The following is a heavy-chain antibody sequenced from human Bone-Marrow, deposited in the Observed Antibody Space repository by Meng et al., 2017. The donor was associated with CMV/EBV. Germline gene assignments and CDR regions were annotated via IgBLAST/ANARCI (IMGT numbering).Heavy chain of an antibody. CDR1: GFTFSDY. CDR2: ISSGGTTI. D-gene: IGHD6-13*01. CDR3: ARGVPGGIAAAGTHLRYYYYGMDV. J-gene: IGHJ6*02. Sequence: GESLKISCAASGFTFSDYCWIRQAPGKGLEWVSYISSGGTTIYYADSVKGRFTISRDNAKNSLYLQMNSLRVEDTAVYYCARGVPGGIAAAGTHLRYYYYGMDVWGQGTTVTVSS. V-gene: IGHV3-11*04.